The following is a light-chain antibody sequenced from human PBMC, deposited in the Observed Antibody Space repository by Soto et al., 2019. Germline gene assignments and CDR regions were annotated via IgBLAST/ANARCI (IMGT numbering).Light chain of an antibody. CDR2: AAS. CDR1: QSISTY. J-gene: IGKJ1*01. CDR3: QQSYGIPRT. Sequence: DIQMTQSPSSLSASVGDRVTITCRASQSISTYFNWYQQKPGKAPKLLIYAASSLQSGVPSRFSGSGSGTDFTLTISSLQPDDFATYYCQQSYGIPRTFGQGTKVEI. V-gene: IGKV1-39*01.